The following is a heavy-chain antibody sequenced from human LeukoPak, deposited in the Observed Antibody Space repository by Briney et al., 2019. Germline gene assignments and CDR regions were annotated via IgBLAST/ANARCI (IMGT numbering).Heavy chain of an antibody. CDR1: GGSITSYY. CDR2: IYYTGSS. J-gene: IGHJ5*02. Sequence: PSETLSLTCTVSGGSITSYYWSWIRQPPGKGLEWIGYIYYTGSSNYNPSLKSRVTISVDTSKNQFSLKLSSVTAADTAVYYCARVRNDFWSGYRPYNWFDPWGQGTLVTVSS. D-gene: IGHD3-3*01. CDR3: ARVRNDFWSGYRPYNWFDP. V-gene: IGHV4-59*12.